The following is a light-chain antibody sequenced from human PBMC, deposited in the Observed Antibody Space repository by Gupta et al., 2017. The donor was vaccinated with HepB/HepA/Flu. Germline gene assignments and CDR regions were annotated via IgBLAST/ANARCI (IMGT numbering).Light chain of an antibody. V-gene: IGKV3-20*01. CDR2: GAS. CDR1: QSIISNY. CDR3: QQEGSSPRT. J-gene: IGKJ1*01. Sequence: EIVLTQSPGTLSLSPGERASLSCRASQSIISNYLAWYQQKPGQAPRLLIYGASSRANGIPDRFSGSGSGTYFTLTISIREPEDFAVYYCQQEGSSPRTFGQGTKVEIK.